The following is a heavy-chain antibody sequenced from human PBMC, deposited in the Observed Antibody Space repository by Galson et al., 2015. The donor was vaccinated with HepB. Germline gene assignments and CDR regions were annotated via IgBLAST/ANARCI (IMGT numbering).Heavy chain of an antibody. CDR3: ARRPGYQLLGGFDP. J-gene: IGHJ5*02. D-gene: IGHD2-2*01. Sequence: SVKVSCKASGGTFSSYAISWVRRAPGQGLEWMGGIIPIFGTANYAQKFQGRVTITADESTSTAYMELSSLRSEDTAVYYCARRPGYQLLGGFDPWGQGTLVTVSS. V-gene: IGHV1-69*13. CDR2: IIPIFGTA. CDR1: GGTFSSYA.